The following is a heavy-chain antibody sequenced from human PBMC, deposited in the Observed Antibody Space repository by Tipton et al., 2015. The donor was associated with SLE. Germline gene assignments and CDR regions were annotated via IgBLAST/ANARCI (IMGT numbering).Heavy chain of an antibody. D-gene: IGHD2-2*01. CDR1: GVSFSGYY. CDR2: INHSGST. CDR3: ARGFCSSTSCSHGMDV. V-gene: IGHV4-34*01. J-gene: IGHJ6*02. Sequence: LRLSCAVYGVSFSGYYWSWIRQPPGKGLEWIGEINHSGSTNYNPSLKSRVTISVDTSKNQFSLKLSSVTAADTAVYYCARGFCSSTSCSHGMDVWGQGTTVTVSS.